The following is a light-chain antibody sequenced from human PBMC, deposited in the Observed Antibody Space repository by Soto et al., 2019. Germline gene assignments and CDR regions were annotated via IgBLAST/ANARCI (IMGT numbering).Light chain of an antibody. J-gene: IGLJ3*02. CDR1: SSNIGSNY. V-gene: IGLV1-47*01. CDR3: AAWDDSLSGWV. CDR2: RNN. Sequence: QSVLTQPPSASGTPGQRVTISCSGSSSNIGSNYGYWYQQLPGTAPKLLIYRNNQWPSGVPDRFSGSKSGTSASLAISGLRSEDEADYYCAAWDDSLSGWVFGGGTKLTVL.